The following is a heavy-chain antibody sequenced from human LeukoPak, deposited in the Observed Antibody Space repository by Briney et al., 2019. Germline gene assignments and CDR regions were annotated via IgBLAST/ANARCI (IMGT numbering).Heavy chain of an antibody. CDR1: GFVFNNYG. Sequence: GGSLRLSCEASGFVFNNYGMHWVRQAPGKGLEWVAVIWTDGSKKSYADSVKGRFTFTRDNSKNMLYLQMDSLRADDTAVYYCVRRSSGTSGLDYWGQGILVTVSS. J-gene: IGHJ4*02. V-gene: IGHV3-33*01. D-gene: IGHD1-26*01. CDR2: IWTDGSKK. CDR3: VRRSSGTSGLDY.